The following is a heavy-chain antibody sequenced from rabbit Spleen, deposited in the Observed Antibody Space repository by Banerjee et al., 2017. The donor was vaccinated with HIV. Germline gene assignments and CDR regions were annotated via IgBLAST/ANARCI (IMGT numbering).Heavy chain of an antibody. CDR1: GFSFSTNYD. Sequence: QEQLVESGGGLVKPGASLTLTCTASGFSFSTNYDMCWVRQAPGKGLEWIGCIASGSSGDTYYASWAKGRFTISKTSSTTVTLQMTGLTAADTATYFCARGAWSTDCMNLWGPGTLVTVS. D-gene: IGHD7-1*01. V-gene: IGHV1S45*01. CDR3: ARGAWSTDCMNL. J-gene: IGHJ4*01. CDR2: IASGSSGDT.